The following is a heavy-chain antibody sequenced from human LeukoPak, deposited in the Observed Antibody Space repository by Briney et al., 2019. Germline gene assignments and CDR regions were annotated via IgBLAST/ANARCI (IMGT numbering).Heavy chain of an antibody. CDR2: IYYSGST. V-gene: IGHV4-39*07. CDR3: AIVYDRGAYSGGQRGGGIDY. J-gene: IGHJ4*02. CDR1: GGSISSSSYY. D-gene: IGHD3-22*01. Sequence: SETLSLTCTVSGGSISSSSYYWGWIRQPPGKGLEWIGSIYYSGSTYYNPSLKSRVTISVDTSKNQFSLKLSSVTAADTAVYYCAIVYDRGAYSGGQRGGGIDYWGQGTLVTVSS.